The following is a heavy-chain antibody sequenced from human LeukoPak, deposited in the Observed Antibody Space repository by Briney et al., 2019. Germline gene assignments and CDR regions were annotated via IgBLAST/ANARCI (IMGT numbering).Heavy chain of an antibody. J-gene: IGHJ4*02. D-gene: IGHD2-15*01. CDR3: AKDRAGYCSGGSCYRSDY. V-gene: IGHV3-30*18. CDR2: ISYDGSNK. Sequence: GRSLRLSCAASGFTFSSHGMHWVRQAPGKGLEWVAVISYDGSNKYYADSVKGRFTISRDNSKNTLYLQMNSLRAEDTAVYYCAKDRAGYCSGGSCYRSDYWGQGTLVTVSS. CDR1: GFTFSSHG.